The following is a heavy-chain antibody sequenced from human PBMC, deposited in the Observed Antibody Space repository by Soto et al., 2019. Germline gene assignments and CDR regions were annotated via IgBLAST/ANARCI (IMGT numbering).Heavy chain of an antibody. CDR3: ARVRDGYILEA. CDR2: INPNSGTT. Sequence: QVLLVQSGAEVKKPGASVRVSCKTSGYSFTTSDINWVRQATGQGLEWMGWINPNSGTTGYAQSFQGRITLTRDTSIDTAYMGLSGLISDDTAVYYFARVRDGYILEAWGQGTLVTVSS. V-gene: IGHV1-8*01. CDR1: GYSFTTSD. J-gene: IGHJ5*02. D-gene: IGHD3-3*01.